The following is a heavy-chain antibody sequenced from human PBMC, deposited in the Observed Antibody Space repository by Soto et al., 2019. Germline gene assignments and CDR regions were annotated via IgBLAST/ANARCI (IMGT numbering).Heavy chain of an antibody. J-gene: IGHJ4*02. CDR3: ARGRMILFY. V-gene: IGHV4-34*01. Sequence: QVQLQQWGAGLLKPSETLSLTSAVYGGSFSGYYWSWIRQPPGKGLEWIGEINHSGSTNYNPSLKSRVTIAVDTSKNQFSLKLSSVTAADTAVYYCARGRMILFYWGQGTLVTVSS. CDR1: GGSFSGYY. D-gene: IGHD2-15*01. CDR2: INHSGST.